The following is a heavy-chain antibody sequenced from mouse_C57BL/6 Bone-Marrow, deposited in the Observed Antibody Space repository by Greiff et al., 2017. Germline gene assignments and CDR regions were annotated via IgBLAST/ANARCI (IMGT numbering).Heavy chain of an antibody. CDR1: GYTFTSYW. D-gene: IGHD1-1*01. Sequence: QVQLQQPGAELVKPGASVKLSCKASGYTFTSYWMQWVKQRPGQGLEWIGEIDPSDSYTNYNQKFKGKATLTVDTSSSTAYMQLSSLTSEDSAVYYCAREVYYGSSFTFAYWGQGTLVTVSA. CDR2: IDPSDSYT. J-gene: IGHJ3*01. CDR3: AREVYYGSSFTFAY. V-gene: IGHV1-50*01.